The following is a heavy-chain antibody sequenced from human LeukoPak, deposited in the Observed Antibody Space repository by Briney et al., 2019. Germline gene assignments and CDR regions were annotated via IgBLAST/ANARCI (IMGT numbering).Heavy chain of an antibody. D-gene: IGHD1-26*01. CDR3: SRDFVGADDY. J-gene: IGHJ4*02. Sequence: GGSLRLSCAASGFTLSKYWTHWVRQAPGKRPVWVSRINRDGSRIDYADSVKGRFTISRDSAKNTLYLQMNSLRAEDTAVYYCSRDFVGADDYWGQGTLVTVSS. CDR1: GFTLSKYW. V-gene: IGHV3-74*01. CDR2: INRDGSRI.